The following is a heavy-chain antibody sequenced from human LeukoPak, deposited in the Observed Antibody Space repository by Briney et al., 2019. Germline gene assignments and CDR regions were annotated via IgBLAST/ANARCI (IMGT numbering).Heavy chain of an antibody. CDR3: AIDPNWGTHS. V-gene: IGHV3-23*01. CDR2: ISGDAVTS. D-gene: IGHD7-27*01. J-gene: IGHJ4*02. CDR1: GFTFKNYA. Sequence: GGSLRLSCAASGFTFKNYAMNWVRQSPGQGLEWVSTISGDAVTSWYADSVKGRFTVSRDNSKNIVFLQMNNLRVEDTAVYYCAIDPNWGTHSWGQGVLVTVSS.